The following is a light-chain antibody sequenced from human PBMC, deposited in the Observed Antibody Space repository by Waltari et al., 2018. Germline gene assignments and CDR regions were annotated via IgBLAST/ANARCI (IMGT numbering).Light chain of an antibody. CDR3: QHRINWPLT. CDR2: EPS. CDR1: QSVDNY. V-gene: IGKV3-11*01. J-gene: IGKJ4*01. Sequence: EIVLTQSPATLSLSPGDRATLPCRASQSVDNYLAWYQQKPGQAPRLLIYEPSYRATGIPARFSGSGSGTEFTLTISSVEPEDSAVYYCQHRINWPLTFGGGTKVEI.